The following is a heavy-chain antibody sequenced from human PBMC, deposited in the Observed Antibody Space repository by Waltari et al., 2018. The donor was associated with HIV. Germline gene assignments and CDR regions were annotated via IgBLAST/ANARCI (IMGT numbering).Heavy chain of an antibody. Sequence: QVHLQQSGAEVKKPGASVRISCKTSGYKFTSFYIHWVRQVPGQTLEWMGRMWPTDVMTTAGQEFQGRVTISRDTSTNTVFLVLSRLKSEDTATYYCARRASYYDFWGGFSSPAPFDLWGQGTLVTVST. D-gene: IGHD3-3*01. CDR3: ARRASYYDFWGGFSSPAPFDL. J-gene: IGHJ4*02. CDR1: GYKFTSFY. V-gene: IGHV1-46*01. CDR2: MWPTDVMT.